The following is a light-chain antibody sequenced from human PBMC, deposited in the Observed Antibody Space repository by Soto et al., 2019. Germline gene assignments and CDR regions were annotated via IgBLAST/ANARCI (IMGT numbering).Light chain of an antibody. CDR3: QLYYSTPLT. V-gene: IGKV4-1*01. Sequence: DIVMTQSPDSLAVSLGEMATINCKSSQNVLHRSNNKNYVAWYQQKPGQPPKVPIYWASTRASAVLARLSGSGPGTDFTFTLSRLEAADVAVYFCQLYYSTPLTLGGGSKVAMK. CDR1: QNVLHRSNNKNY. CDR2: WAS. J-gene: IGKJ4*01.